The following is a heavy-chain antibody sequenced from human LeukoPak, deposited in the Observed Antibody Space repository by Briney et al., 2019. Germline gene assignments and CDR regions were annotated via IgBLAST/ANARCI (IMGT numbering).Heavy chain of an antibody. J-gene: IGHJ4*02. CDR2: INSSSSYI. D-gene: IGHD2-15*01. Sequence: GGSLTLSCAASGFTFSSYSMNWVRQAPGKGLEWVTSINSSSSYIYYAASVKGRFTNYRDNAKNSLYLQMNSLRAEDTAVYYWASEYGSGGSCYNGYWGQGTLGTVSS. CDR1: GFTFSSYS. CDR3: ASEYGSGGSCYNGY. V-gene: IGHV3-21*01.